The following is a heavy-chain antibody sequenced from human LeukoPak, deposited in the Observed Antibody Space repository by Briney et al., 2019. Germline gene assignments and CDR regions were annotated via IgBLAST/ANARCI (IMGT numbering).Heavy chain of an antibody. CDR1: GFTLSSYW. J-gene: IGHJ4*02. D-gene: IGHD1-14*01. CDR3: TRDLTGPLDY. Sequence: GGSLRLCCAASGFTLSSYWMHWVRQAPGKGLVWVSRINTDGGYTSYADSVKGRFTISRDNAKNTLYLQMNSLRAEDTAVYYCTRDLTGPLDYWGQGTLVTVSS. V-gene: IGHV3-74*01. CDR2: INTDGGYT.